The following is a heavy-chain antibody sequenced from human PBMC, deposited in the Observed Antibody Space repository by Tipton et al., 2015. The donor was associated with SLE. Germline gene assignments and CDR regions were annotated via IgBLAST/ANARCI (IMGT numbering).Heavy chain of an antibody. V-gene: IGHV4-34*09. CDR3: ARENCRSSSCQFDP. Sequence: TLSLTCVVYGGSFSGYYWNWIRQPPGKGLEWIGEINHSGDTNYNPSLKSRATISLDTSKNQFSLNLSSVTAADTALYYCARENCRSSSCQFDPWGQGTLVTVSS. CDR1: GGSFSGYY. J-gene: IGHJ5*02. D-gene: IGHD2-2*01. CDR2: INHSGDT.